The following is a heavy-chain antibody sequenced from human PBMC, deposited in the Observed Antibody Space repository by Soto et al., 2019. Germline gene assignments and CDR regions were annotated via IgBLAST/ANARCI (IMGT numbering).Heavy chain of an antibody. CDR2: IYYSRST. Sequence: QLQLQESGPGLVKPAETLSLTCTVSGGSAISPNSYWGWIRRAPGKELEWLGNIYYSRSTYYIPYLETRVNITANTSENQFSMRLTSVTAADTAVYYCARGSCTGGAIEGAVDVWGRGTTVTVS. CDR1: GGSAISPNSY. D-gene: IGHD2-8*02. J-gene: IGHJ6*02. V-gene: IGHV4-39*01. CDR3: ARGSCTGGAIEGAVDV.